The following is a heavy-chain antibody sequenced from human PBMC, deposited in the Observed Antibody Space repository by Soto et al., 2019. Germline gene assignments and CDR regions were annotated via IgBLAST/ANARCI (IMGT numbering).Heavy chain of an antibody. J-gene: IGHJ5*02. CDR2: IIPIFGTA. CDR3: ARWWGSSSWGGEKNWFDP. Sequence: QVQLVQSGAEVKKPGSSVKVSCKASGGTFSSYAISWVRQAPGQGLEWMGGIIPIFGTANYAQKFQGRVTITADESTSTAYMELSSRRSEDTAVYYCARWWGSSSWGGEKNWFDPWGQGTLVTVSS. CDR1: GGTFSSYA. V-gene: IGHV1-69*01. D-gene: IGHD6-13*01.